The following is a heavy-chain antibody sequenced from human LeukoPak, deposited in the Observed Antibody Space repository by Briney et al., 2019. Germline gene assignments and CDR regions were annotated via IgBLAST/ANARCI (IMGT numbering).Heavy chain of an antibody. Sequence: PGGSLRLSCAASGFTFSSYEMNWVRQAPGKGLEWVAFIRYDGSNKYYADSVKGRFTVSRDNSKNTLYLQMNSLRAEDTALYYCAKDRGSYQDVFGGQGTLVTVSS. CDR2: IRYDGSNK. CDR3: AKDRGSYQDVF. J-gene: IGHJ4*02. D-gene: IGHD3-16*02. CDR1: GFTFSSYE. V-gene: IGHV3-30*02.